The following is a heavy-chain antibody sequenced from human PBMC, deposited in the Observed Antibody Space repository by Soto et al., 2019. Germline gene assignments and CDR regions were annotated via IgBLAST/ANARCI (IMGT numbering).Heavy chain of an antibody. Sequence: GASVKVSCKASGYTFTSYYMHWVRQAPGQGLEWMGIINPSGGSTSYAQKFHGRVTMTRDTSTSTVYMELSSLRSEDTAVYYCAXDGIGFYYDSSGYPFDYWGRGTLVTVSS. V-gene: IGHV1-46*01. J-gene: IGHJ4*02. CDR2: INPSGGST. D-gene: IGHD3-22*01. CDR1: GYTFTSYY. CDR3: AXDGIGFYYDSSGYPFDY.